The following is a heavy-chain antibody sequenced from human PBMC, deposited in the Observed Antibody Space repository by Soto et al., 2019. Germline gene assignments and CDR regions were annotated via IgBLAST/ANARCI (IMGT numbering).Heavy chain of an antibody. Sequence: QVQLVQSGAEVKKPGSSVKVSCKASGGTFSSYAISWVRQAPGQGLEWMGGIIPIGATANYAQKFQGRVTITADESTSTAYMELGRLRSEDTAVYYCARDLLGFGYTDADVWGQGTTVTVSS. CDR1: GGTFSSYA. CDR3: ARDLLGFGYTDADV. CDR2: IIPIGATA. D-gene: IGHD3-10*01. J-gene: IGHJ6*02. V-gene: IGHV1-69*12.